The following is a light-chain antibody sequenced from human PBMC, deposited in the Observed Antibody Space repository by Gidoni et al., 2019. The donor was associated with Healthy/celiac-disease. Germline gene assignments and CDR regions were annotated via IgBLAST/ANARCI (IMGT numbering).Light chain of an antibody. CDR3: QQSHSTSKT. V-gene: IGKV1-39*01. Sequence: DIQMTQSPSSLSASVGDRVTITCRASQSISNYLNWYQQKPGKAPNLLIFAASSLQSGVPSRFSGSGSGTDFTLTISSLQPEDFATYFCQQSHSTSKTFGGGTKVEI. CDR2: AAS. CDR1: QSISNY. J-gene: IGKJ4*01.